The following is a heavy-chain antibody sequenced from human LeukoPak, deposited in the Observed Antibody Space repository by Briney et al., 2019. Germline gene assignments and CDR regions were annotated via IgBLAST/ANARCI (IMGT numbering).Heavy chain of an antibody. J-gene: IGHJ5*02. V-gene: IGHV3-53*01. CDR2: IYGGGST. CDR1: GFTVSSSY. CDR3: AIYSNSGNWFDP. D-gene: IGHD6-6*01. Sequence: GGSLRLSCAASGFTVSSSYMSWVRQAPGKGLEWVSVIYGGGSTYYADSVKGRFTVSRDNSKNTLYLQMNSLRAEDTAVYYCAIYSNSGNWFDPWGQGTLVTVSS.